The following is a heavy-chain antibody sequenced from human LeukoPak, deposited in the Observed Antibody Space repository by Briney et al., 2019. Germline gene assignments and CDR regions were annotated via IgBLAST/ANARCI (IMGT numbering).Heavy chain of an antibody. V-gene: IGHV3-53*01. D-gene: IGHD6-19*01. Sequence: PGGSLRLSCAASGFTVSSNYMSWVRQAPGKGLEWVSVIYSGGSTYYADSVKGRFTISRDNSKNTLYLQMNSLRAEDTAVYYCARGIAVAGPANYYYYGMDVWGQGTTVTVSS. J-gene: IGHJ6*02. CDR3: ARGIAVAGPANYYYYGMDV. CDR1: GFTVSSNY. CDR2: IYSGGST.